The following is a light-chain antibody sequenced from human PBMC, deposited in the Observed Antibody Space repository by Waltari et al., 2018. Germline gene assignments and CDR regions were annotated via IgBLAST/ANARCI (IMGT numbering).Light chain of an antibody. V-gene: IGKV1-5*03. Sequence: DIQMTQSPSTLSAYVGDRVTMTCRATQNIGTSLAWYQQKPGKAPSLLIYKASSLQGDVPLRFSGSGSGTVFTLTISSLQPDDFATYHCLQYDAFTWAFGQGTRVEIK. CDR1: QNIGTS. J-gene: IGKJ1*01. CDR2: KAS. CDR3: LQYDAFTWA.